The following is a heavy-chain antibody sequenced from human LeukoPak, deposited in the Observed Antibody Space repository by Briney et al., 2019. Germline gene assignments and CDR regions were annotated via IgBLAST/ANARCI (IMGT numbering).Heavy chain of an antibody. CDR3: ARGPSGYHNT. V-gene: IGHV3-20*04. CDR1: RFTFNDYG. CDR2: INWNGGST. D-gene: IGHD5-12*01. J-gene: IGHJ4*02. Sequence: GGSLRLSCAASRFTFNDYGMSWVRQAPGKGLEWVSGINWNGGSTAYADSVKGRFTISRDNSKNTLYLQMNSLRAEDTAVYYCARGPSGYHNTGGQGTLVTVSS.